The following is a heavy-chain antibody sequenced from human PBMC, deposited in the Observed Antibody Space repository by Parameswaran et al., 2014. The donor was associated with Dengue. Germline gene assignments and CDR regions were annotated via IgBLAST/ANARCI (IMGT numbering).Heavy chain of an antibody. Sequence: VRQAPGKGLEWIGEINHSGSTNYNPSLKSRVTISVDTSKNQFSLKLSSVTAADTAVYYCARVRDYGDFYYYGMDVWGQGTTVTVSS. D-gene: IGHD4-17*01. CDR2: INHSGST. V-gene: IGHV4-34*01. CDR3: ARVRDYGDFYYYGMDV. J-gene: IGHJ6*02.